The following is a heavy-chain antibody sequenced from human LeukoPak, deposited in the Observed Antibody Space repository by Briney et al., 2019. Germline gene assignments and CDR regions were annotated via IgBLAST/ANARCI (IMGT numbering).Heavy chain of an antibody. CDR3: TTEEVVAAGYYFDY. CDR1: GFTFSNAW. J-gene: IGHJ4*02. V-gene: IGHV3-15*01. Sequence: PGGSLRLXCAASGFTFSNAWMSWVRQAPGKGLEWVGRIKSKTDGGTTDYAAPVKGRFTISRDDSKNTLYLQMNSLKTEDTAVYYCTTEEVVAAGYYFDYWGQGTLVTVSS. CDR2: IKSKTDGGTT. D-gene: IGHD2-15*01.